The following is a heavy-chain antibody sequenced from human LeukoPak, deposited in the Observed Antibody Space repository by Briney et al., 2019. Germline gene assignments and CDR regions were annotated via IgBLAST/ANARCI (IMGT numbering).Heavy chain of an antibody. Sequence: SVKVSCKASGGIFSSYAISWVRQAPGQGLGLMGGIIPIFGTANYAQKFQGRVTITADESTSTAYMELSSLRSEDTAVYYCATYCSGGSCYSDYWGQGTLVTVSS. CDR1: GGIFSSYA. J-gene: IGHJ4*02. D-gene: IGHD2-15*01. V-gene: IGHV1-69*13. CDR3: ATYCSGGSCYSDY. CDR2: IIPIFGTA.